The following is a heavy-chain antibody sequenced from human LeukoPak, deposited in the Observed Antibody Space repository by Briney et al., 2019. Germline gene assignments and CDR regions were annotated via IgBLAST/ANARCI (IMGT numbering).Heavy chain of an antibody. CDR2: IYYSGIA. Sequence: PSETLSLTCTVSGGSISGFYWSWIRQPPGKGLEWIGQIYYSGIASYNPSLKSRVTISVDTSKNQFSLKLSSVTAADTALYFCAGHRTGDTKVFDYWGQGALVTVSS. CDR3: AGHRTGDTKVFDY. V-gene: IGHV4-59*08. D-gene: IGHD1-26*01. CDR1: GGSISGFY. J-gene: IGHJ4*02.